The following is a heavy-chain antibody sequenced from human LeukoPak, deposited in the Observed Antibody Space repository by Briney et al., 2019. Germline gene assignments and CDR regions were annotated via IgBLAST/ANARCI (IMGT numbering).Heavy chain of an antibody. Sequence: GASVKVSCKASGYTFTSYGISWVRQAPGQGLEWMGWISAYNGNTNYAQKLQGRVTMTTDTSTSTAYMELRSLRSDDTAVYYCARATPIAEADAFDIWSQGTMVTVSS. CDR2: ISAYNGNT. V-gene: IGHV1-18*01. CDR3: ARATPIAEADAFDI. J-gene: IGHJ3*02. CDR1: GYTFTSYG. D-gene: IGHD2-15*01.